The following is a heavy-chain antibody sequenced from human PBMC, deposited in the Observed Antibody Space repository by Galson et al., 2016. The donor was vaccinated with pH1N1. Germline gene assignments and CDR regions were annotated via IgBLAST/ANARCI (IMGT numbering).Heavy chain of an antibody. J-gene: IGHJ4*02. D-gene: IGHD4-17*01. Sequence: PALVKPTQTLRLTCTLSGFSLSTRAVGVGWIRQPPAKALEWLALIFWNVARYYRPSLKNRLTITKGTSETLVVLTMTNMDPVDTATYYCAHREYGDFVGSFDHWGQGALVTVSS. CDR3: AHREYGDFVGSFDH. V-gene: IGHV2-5*01. CDR2: IFWNVAR. CDR1: GFSLSTRAVG.